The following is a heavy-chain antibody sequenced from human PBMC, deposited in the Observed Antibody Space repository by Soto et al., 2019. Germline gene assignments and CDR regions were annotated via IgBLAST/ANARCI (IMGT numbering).Heavy chain of an antibody. CDR2: MNPNSGNT. CDR3: ASGGFRDCTNGVCWFGDGYNLYYYYGMDV. D-gene: IGHD2-8*01. Sequence: GESLKISCKASGYTFTSYDINWVRQATGQGLEWMGWMNPNSGNTGYAQKFQGRVTMTRNTSISTAYMELSSLRSEDTAVYYCASGGFRDCTNGVCWFGDGYNLYYYYGMDVWGQGTTVTVSS. CDR1: GYTFTSYD. J-gene: IGHJ6*02. V-gene: IGHV1-8*01.